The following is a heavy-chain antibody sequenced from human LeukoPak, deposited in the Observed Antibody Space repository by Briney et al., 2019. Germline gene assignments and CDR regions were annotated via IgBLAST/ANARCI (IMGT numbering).Heavy chain of an antibody. Sequence: GGSLRLSCAASGFTFSDYWMHWVRQAPGKGLVWVSRINNDGSSISYADSVKGRFTISRDNSKNTLYLQMNSLRAEDTAVYYCAKVARTVTPRDWYFDLWGRGTLVTVSS. J-gene: IGHJ2*01. CDR1: GFTFSDYW. CDR3: AKVARTVTPRDWYFDL. D-gene: IGHD4-11*01. V-gene: IGHV3-74*01. CDR2: INNDGSSI.